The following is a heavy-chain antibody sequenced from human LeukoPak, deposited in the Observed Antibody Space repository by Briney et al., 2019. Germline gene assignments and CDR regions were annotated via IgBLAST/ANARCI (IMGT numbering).Heavy chain of an antibody. Sequence: GGSLRLSCAASGFTFSSYAMSWVRQAPGKGLEWVSAINGSGGSTYYADSVKGRFTISRDNSKNTLYLQMNSLRAEDTAVYYCAKDGLDQLGNNWFDPWGQGTLVTVSS. J-gene: IGHJ5*02. CDR1: GFTFSSYA. CDR3: AKDGLDQLGNNWFDP. CDR2: INGSGGST. V-gene: IGHV3-23*01. D-gene: IGHD2-2*01.